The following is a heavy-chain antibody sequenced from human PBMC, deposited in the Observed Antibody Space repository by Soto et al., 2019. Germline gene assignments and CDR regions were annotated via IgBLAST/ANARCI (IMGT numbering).Heavy chain of an antibody. V-gene: IGHV2-5*02. Sequence: QITLKESGPTLVKPTQTLTLTCTFSGFSLSTSGVGVGWIRQPPGKALEWLALIYWDDVKRYNPSLKSRLTITKDTSKNQVVLTMTNMDPVDTATYYCAHRPSYCSGGSCYSGFDYWGQGTLVTVSS. J-gene: IGHJ4*02. CDR2: IYWDDVK. CDR3: AHRPSYCSGGSCYSGFDY. D-gene: IGHD2-15*01. CDR1: GFSLSTSGVG.